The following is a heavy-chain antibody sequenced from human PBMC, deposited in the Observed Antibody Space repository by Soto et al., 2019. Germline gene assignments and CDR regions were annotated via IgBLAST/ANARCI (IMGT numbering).Heavy chain of an antibody. CDR1: GFTFSSYA. V-gene: IGHV3-30-3*01. CDR2: ISYDGSNK. D-gene: IGHD3-3*01. J-gene: IGHJ4*02. Sequence: QVPLVESGGAVVQPGRSLRLYCAASGFTFSSYAMHWVRQAPGKGLEWVAVISYDGSNKYYADSVKGRFTITRDNSNYTLYLQMNSLRAEDTAVYYCAREETYYDFCSGYYPYFDYWGQGTLVTVSS. CDR3: AREETYYDFCSGYYPYFDY.